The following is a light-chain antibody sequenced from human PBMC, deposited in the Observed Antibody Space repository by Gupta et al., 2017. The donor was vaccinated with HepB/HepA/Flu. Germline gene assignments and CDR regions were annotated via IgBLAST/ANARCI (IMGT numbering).Light chain of an antibody. Sequence: SYVLMQHPSASVAPGKTARIPCGGNNFGSKSVHWYQKQPGQAPVLVVYDDSDRPSGIPERFSVSSSGNTATLALSMVEAGDEADYYYQVWDSMSDHVVVFGGGTKLTVL. CDR3: QVWDSMSDHVVV. V-gene: IGLV3-21*03. CDR1: NFGSKS. J-gene: IGLJ2*01. CDR2: DDS.